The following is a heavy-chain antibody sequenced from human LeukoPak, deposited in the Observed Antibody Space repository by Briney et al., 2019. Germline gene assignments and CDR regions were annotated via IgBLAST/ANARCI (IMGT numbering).Heavy chain of an antibody. CDR2: IYYSGST. CDR1: GGSISSSSYY. J-gene: IGHJ3*02. D-gene: IGHD6-13*01. CDR3: ARHRGGEQQLNDAFDI. Sequence: SETLSLTCTVSGGSISSSSYYWGWIRQPPGRGLEWIGSIYYSGSTYYNPSLKSRVTISVDTSKNQFSLKLSSVTAADTAVYYCARHRGGEQQLNDAFDIWGQGTMVTVSS. V-gene: IGHV4-39*01.